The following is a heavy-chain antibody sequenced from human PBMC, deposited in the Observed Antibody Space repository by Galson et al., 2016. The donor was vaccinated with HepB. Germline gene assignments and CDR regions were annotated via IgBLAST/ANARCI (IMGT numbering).Heavy chain of an antibody. V-gene: IGHV3-48*01. J-gene: IGHJ4*02. CDR3: ARGLPNSGKNYGHGFYFDY. D-gene: IGHD1-26*01. CDR2: ISSRTSTI. Sequence: SLRLSCAASGFSFTTYTMDWVRQAPGKGLEWVSHISSRTSTIYYADSVKGRFTISKDNSKNTVDLQMNSLRAEDTAVYYLARGLPNSGKNYGHGFYFDYWGQGTLVTVSS. CDR1: GFSFTTYT.